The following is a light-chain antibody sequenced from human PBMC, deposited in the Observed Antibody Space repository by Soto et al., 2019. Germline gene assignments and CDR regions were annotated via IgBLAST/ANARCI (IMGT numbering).Light chain of an antibody. CDR2: GAS. CDR3: QQYGSSRGLT. V-gene: IGKV3-20*01. Sequence: ESVLTQSPGTLSLSPGERATRSCRASQSVSSSYLAWYQQKPCQAPRLLIYGASSRATGIPDRFSGSGSGTDFTLTISRLEPEDFAVYYCQQYGSSRGLTFGGGTKVDIK. J-gene: IGKJ4*01. CDR1: QSVSSSY.